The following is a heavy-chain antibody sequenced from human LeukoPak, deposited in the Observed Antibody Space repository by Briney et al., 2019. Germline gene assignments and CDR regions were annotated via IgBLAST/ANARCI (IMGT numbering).Heavy chain of an antibody. Sequence: PGGSLRLSCAASGFTFSSYSMTWVRQAPGKGREWVSSISSSSSYIYYADSVKGRFTISRDNAKNSLYLQMNSLRAEDTAVYYCARDVAVAGTTYLPQAHLGTSDQTFDYWGQGTLVTVSS. J-gene: IGHJ4*02. D-gene: IGHD6-19*01. CDR1: GFTFSSYS. V-gene: IGHV3-21*01. CDR2: ISSSSSYI. CDR3: ARDVAVAGTTYLPQAHLGTSDQTFDY.